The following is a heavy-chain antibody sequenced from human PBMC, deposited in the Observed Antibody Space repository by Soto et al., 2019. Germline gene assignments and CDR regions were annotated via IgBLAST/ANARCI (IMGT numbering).Heavy chain of an antibody. CDR1: GGTFSSYA. J-gene: IGHJ4*02. CDR2: IIPIFGTA. CDR3: ARDRPYGGNSGGFDY. D-gene: IGHD4-17*01. Sequence: QVQLVQSGAEVKQPGSSVKVSCKASGGTFSSYAISWVRQAPGQGLEWMGGIIPIFGTANYAQKFQGRVTITADESTSTAYMELSSLRSEDTAVYYCARDRPYGGNSGGFDYWGQGTLVTVSS. V-gene: IGHV1-69*12.